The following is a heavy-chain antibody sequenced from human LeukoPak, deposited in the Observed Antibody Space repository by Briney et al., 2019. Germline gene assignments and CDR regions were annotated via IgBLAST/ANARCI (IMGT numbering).Heavy chain of an antibody. Sequence: PSETLSLTCTVSGYSISSGYYWGWIRQPPGKGLEWIGEINHSGSTNYNPSLKSRVTISVDTSKNQFSLKLSSVTAADTAVYYCARGHASGTAGYNWFDPWGQGTLVTVSS. CDR3: ARGHASGTAGYNWFDP. V-gene: IGHV4-38-2*02. CDR1: GYSISSGYY. D-gene: IGHD1-1*01. CDR2: INHSGST. J-gene: IGHJ5*02.